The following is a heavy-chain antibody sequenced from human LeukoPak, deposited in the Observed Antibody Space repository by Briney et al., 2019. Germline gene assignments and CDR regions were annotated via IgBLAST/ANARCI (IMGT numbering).Heavy chain of an antibody. CDR2: FDPEDGET. Sequence: ASVKVSCKASGGTFSSYAISWVRQAPGKGLEWMGGFDPEDGETIYAQKFQGRVTMTEDTSTDTAYMELSSLRSEDTAVYYCATSYGSGSYYLDYWGQGTLVTVSS. CDR3: ATSYGSGSYYLDY. V-gene: IGHV1-24*01. CDR1: GGTFSSYA. D-gene: IGHD3-10*01. J-gene: IGHJ4*02.